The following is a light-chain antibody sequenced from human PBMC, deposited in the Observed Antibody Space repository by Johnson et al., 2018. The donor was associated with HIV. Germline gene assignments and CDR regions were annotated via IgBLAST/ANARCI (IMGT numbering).Light chain of an antibody. Sequence: QSVLTQPPSVSAAPGQKVTISCSGSSSNIGNNYVSWYQQLPETAPKLLIYDNNKRPSAIPDRFSGSKSGTSATLGVTGLQTGDEADYYCGTWDSSLSAGVFGTGTTVIVL. CDR3: GTWDSSLSAGV. CDR1: SSNIGNNY. CDR2: DNN. V-gene: IGLV1-51*01. J-gene: IGLJ1*01.